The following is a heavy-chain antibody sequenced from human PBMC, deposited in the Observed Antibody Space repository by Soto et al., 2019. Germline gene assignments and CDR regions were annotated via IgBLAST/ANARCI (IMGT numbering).Heavy chain of an antibody. D-gene: IGHD2-21*02. CDR1: GYTFTSYG. CDR2: ISAYNGNT. CDR3: ARDPRRGVAYCGGDCSFXI. J-gene: IGHJ3*02. V-gene: IGHV1-18*04. Sequence: ASVKVSCKASGYTFTSYGISWVRQAPGQGLEWMGWISAYNGNTNYAQKLQGRVTMTTDTSTSTAYMELRSLRSDDTAVYYCARDPRRGVAYCGGDCSFXIWGQGTMVNV.